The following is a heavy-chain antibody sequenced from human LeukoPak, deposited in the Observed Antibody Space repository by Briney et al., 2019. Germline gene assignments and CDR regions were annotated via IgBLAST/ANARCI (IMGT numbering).Heavy chain of an antibody. J-gene: IGHJ4*02. CDR1: GDSIRSSSYH. V-gene: IGHV4-39*01. Sequence: PSETLSLTCTVSGDSIRSSSYHWGWIRQPPGKGLEWIGSIYYSGSTYNNRSLKRRLTISIDTSKNQFSLRLSSVTAADTAVYYCARQLYSGYAFDYWGQGTLVTVSS. CDR2: IYYSGST. D-gene: IGHD5-12*01. CDR3: ARQLYSGYAFDY.